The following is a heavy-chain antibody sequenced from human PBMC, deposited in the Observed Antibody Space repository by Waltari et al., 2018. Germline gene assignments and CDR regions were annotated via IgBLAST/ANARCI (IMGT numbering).Heavy chain of an antibody. V-gene: IGHV3-33*01. CDR1: GFSFRSYG. Sequence: QVQLVESGGGVVQPGRSLRLSCAASGFSFRSYGMHWVRQAPGKGLEWVAVMWYDGSNEYYADSVKGRFTISRDNSKNTLYLQMNSLRAEDTAVYFCARDAYGGGSFFDFWGQGILVTVSS. CDR2: MWYDGSNE. J-gene: IGHJ4*02. D-gene: IGHD2-15*01. CDR3: ARDAYGGGSFFDF.